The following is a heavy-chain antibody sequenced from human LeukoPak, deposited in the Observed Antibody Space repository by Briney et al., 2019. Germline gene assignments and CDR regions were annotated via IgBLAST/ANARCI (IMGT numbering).Heavy chain of an antibody. D-gene: IGHD3-22*01. Sequence: PGGSLRLSCAASGFTFSSYGMHWVRLAPGKGLEWVAFISYDGSSKYYADSVKGRFTISRDNSKNTLYLQMNSLRAEDTAVFYCAKDRRLTDTSGPGGLWGQGTLVTVSS. CDR3: AKDRRLTDTSGPGGL. CDR2: ISYDGSSK. J-gene: IGHJ4*02. CDR1: GFTFSSYG. V-gene: IGHV3-30*18.